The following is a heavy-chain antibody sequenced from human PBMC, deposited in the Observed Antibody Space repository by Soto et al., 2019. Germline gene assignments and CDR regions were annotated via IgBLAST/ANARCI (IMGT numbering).Heavy chain of an antibody. D-gene: IGHD3-22*01. J-gene: IGHJ4*01. CDR3: ARLGDYYQTFDY. CDR1: GSPISSYY. CDR2: VYYTGTT. V-gene: IGHV4-59*08. Sequence: SETLSLTCSVPGSPISSYYWSWFRQPPGQGLEWLGYVYYTGTTTYNPSLKSRLTISLDTSKTQFSLKLGSVTAADTAVYYCARLGDYYQTFDYWGQGALVTVS.